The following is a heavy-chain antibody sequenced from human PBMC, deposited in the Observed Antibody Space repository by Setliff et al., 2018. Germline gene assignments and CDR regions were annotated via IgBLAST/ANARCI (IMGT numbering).Heavy chain of an antibody. D-gene: IGHD3-22*01. CDR1: GFTFSSYA. Sequence: PGESLKISCAASGFTFSSYAMTWVRQAPGKGLEWVSLISGSGGSTYYADSVKGRFTISRDNSKNTLYLQMNSLRGEDTALYYCAKGSRGSVYYSFFDYWGQGTLVTVSS. J-gene: IGHJ4*02. V-gene: IGHV3-23*01. CDR3: AKGSRGSVYYSFFDY. CDR2: ISGSGGST.